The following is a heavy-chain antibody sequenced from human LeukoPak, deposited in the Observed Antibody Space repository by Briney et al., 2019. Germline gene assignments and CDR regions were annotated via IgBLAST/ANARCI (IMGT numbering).Heavy chain of an antibody. Sequence: PGGSLRLSCAASGFTFSSYAMSWVRQAPGKGLEWVSAIGGSGSTTYYADSVKGRFTISRDNSKNTMLLQMNSLRAEDTAVYYCAPRGYPTVFHYWGQGTLVTVSS. CDR2: IGGSGSTT. CDR1: GFTFSSYA. CDR3: APRGYPTVFHY. D-gene: IGHD3-10*01. J-gene: IGHJ4*02. V-gene: IGHV3-23*01.